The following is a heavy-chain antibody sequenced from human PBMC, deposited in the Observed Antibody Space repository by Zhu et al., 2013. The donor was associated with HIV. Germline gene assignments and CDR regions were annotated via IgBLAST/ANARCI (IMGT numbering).Heavy chain of an antibody. J-gene: IGHJ4*02. CDR3: ASEDGQSGFDN. Sequence: QVRLVQSGAEVKKPGSSVKVSCKASGGTFNNYAISWVRQAPGQGLQWMGMIIPVFGTADYAQNFQGRVTITADKSTSEVYMELRSLTSEDTGVFYXASEDGQSGFDNWGQGSLGHRSPQ. V-gene: IGHV1-69*06. CDR1: GGTFNNYA. CDR2: IIPVFGTA. D-gene: IGHD5-12*01.